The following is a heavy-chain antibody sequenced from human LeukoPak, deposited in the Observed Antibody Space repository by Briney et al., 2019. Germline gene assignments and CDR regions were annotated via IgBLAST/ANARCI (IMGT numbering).Heavy chain of an antibody. CDR1: GVTFNTYG. D-gene: IGHD3-10*01. CDR3: AKERGYYGLGGYYYFDV. J-gene: IGHJ4*02. CDR2: ISYDGYNK. Sequence: GGSLRLSCVVSGVTFNTYGMHWVRQAPGKGLEWVALISYDGYNKQYVDSVKGRFTISRDDSKNTLYLQMNSLRPDDTAVYYCAKERGYYGLGGYYYFDVWGQGALVTVSS. V-gene: IGHV3-30*18.